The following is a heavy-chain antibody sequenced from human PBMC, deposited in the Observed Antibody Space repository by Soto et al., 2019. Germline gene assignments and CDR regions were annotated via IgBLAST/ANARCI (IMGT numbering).Heavy chain of an antibody. CDR2: INPNSGGT. J-gene: IGHJ5*02. CDR3: ARESGSYSGWFDP. Sequence: GASVKVSCKASGYTFTGYYMHWVRQAPGQGLEWMGWINPNSGGTNYAQKFQGWVTMTRDTSISTAYMELSRLRSDDTAVYYCARESGSYSGWFDPWGQGTLVTVSS. V-gene: IGHV1-2*04. CDR1: GYTFTGYY. D-gene: IGHD1-26*01.